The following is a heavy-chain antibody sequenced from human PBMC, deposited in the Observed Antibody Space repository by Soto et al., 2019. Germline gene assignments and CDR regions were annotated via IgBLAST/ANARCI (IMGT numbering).Heavy chain of an antibody. V-gene: IGHV3-21*01. D-gene: IGHD6-13*01. Sequence: GGSLRLSCAASGFTFSTYNMNWVRQAPGKGLEWVSSITSSSYIYYADSVEGRFTISRDNAKNSVYLQMNSLRAEDTAVYYCSRDSGSTWDYNWFDPWGQGT. CDR1: GFTFSTYN. CDR2: ITSSSYI. J-gene: IGHJ5*02. CDR3: SRDSGSTWDYNWFDP.